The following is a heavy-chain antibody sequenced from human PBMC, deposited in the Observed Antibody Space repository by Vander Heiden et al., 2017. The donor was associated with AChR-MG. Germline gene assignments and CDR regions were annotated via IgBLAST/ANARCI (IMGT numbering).Heavy chain of an antibody. CDR3: ARGRGILSDRPIDY. J-gene: IGHJ4*02. Sequence: QVQLQQWGAGLLKPSETLSLTCAVHGGSFSGYYWGWIRAPPGKGLEWIGEINHRGSTNYNPSLKSRVTISVDTSKNQFCRKLSSVTAADTAVYYCARGRGILSDRPIDYWCQGTLVTVSS. CDR1: GGSFSGYY. V-gene: IGHV4-34*01. D-gene: IGHD3-9*01. CDR2: INHRGST.